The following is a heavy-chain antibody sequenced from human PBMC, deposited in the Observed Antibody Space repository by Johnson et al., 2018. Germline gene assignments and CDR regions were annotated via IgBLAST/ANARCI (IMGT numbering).Heavy chain of an antibody. J-gene: IGHJ6*03. CDR3: AKDSVAAGDYYYMDV. D-gene: IGHD6-13*01. Sequence: QVQLVQSGGGLVQPGGSLRLSCAASGFTFSSYGMHWVRQAPGTGLEWVAVLSYDGRNKYYADSVKGRFTISRDNSKNSLYLQMNSLRTEDTALYYCAKDSVAAGDYYYMDVWGKGTTVTVSS. CDR1: GFTFSSYG. CDR2: LSYDGRNK. V-gene: IGHV3-30*18.